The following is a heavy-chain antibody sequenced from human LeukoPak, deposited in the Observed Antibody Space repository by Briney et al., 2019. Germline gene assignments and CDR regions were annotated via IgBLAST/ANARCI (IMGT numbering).Heavy chain of an antibody. V-gene: IGHV3-21*01. CDR2: ISSSSSYI. J-gene: IGHJ6*02. CDR1: GFTFSSYS. Sequence: GGSLRLSCAASGFTFSSYSMNWVRQAPGKGLEWVSSISSSSSYIYYADSVKGRFTISRDNAKNSLYLQMNSLRAEDTAVYYCVRRIFTAYYYGMDVWGQGTTVTVSS. D-gene: IGHD2-15*01. CDR3: VRRIFTAYYYGMDV.